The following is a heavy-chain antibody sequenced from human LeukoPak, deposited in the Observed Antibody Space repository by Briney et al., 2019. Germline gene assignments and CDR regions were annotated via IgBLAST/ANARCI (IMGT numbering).Heavy chain of an antibody. D-gene: IGHD6-13*01. CDR3: ARAAGIAAAGLWVNWFDP. CDR2: ISSSSSYI. Sequence: GGSLRLSCTASGFTFRTYGMHWVRQAPGKGLEWVSSISSSSSYIYYADSVKGRFTISRDNAKNSLYLQMNSLRAEDTAVYYCARAAGIAAAGLWVNWFDPWGQGTLVTVSS. J-gene: IGHJ5*02. CDR1: GFTFRTYG. V-gene: IGHV3-21*01.